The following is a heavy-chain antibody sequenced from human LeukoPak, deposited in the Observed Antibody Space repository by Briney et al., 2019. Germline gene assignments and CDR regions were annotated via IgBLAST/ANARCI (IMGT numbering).Heavy chain of an antibody. Sequence: SVKVSCKASGGTFSSYAISWVRQAPGQGLEWMGGIIPIFGTANYAQKFQGRVTITADESTSTAYMELSSLRSEDTAVYYCARDSGYCSSTSCYQYWYFDLWGCGTLVTVSS. J-gene: IGHJ2*01. V-gene: IGHV1-69*13. CDR2: IIPIFGTA. D-gene: IGHD2-2*01. CDR1: GGTFSSYA. CDR3: ARDSGYCSSTSCYQYWYFDL.